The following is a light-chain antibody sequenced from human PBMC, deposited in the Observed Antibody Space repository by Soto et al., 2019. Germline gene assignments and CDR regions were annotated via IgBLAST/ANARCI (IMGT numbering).Light chain of an antibody. Sequence: DIQMTQSPSSLSASVGDRVTITCRASQSISSYLYWYQQKPGKAPKLLIYAASSLQSGVPSRFSGSGSGTDFTLTISSPQPEDFATYYCQQSYSTPWTFGQGTKVEIK. CDR3: QQSYSTPWT. CDR1: QSISSY. V-gene: IGKV1-39*01. CDR2: AAS. J-gene: IGKJ1*01.